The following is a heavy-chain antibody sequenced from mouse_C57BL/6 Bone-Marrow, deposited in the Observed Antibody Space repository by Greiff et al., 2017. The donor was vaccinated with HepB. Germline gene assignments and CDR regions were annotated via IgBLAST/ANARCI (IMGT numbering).Heavy chain of an antibody. V-gene: IGHV1-82*01. D-gene: IGHD2-1*01. CDR2: IYPGDGDT. Sequence: QVHVKQSGPELVKPGASVKISCKASGYAFSSSWMNWVKQRPGKGLEWIGRIYPGDGDTNYNGKFKGKATLTADKSSSTAYMQLSSLTSEDSAVYFCARSRPYGNYWYFDVWGTGTTVAVSS. J-gene: IGHJ1*03. CDR1: GYAFSSSW. CDR3: ARSRPYGNYWYFDV.